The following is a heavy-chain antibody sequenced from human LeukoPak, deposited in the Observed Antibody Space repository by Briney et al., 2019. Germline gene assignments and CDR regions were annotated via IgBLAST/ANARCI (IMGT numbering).Heavy chain of an antibody. V-gene: IGHV1-8*01. CDR1: GYTFTSCD. J-gene: IGHJ4*02. D-gene: IGHD6-19*01. CDR3: TRGSSGRRDN. CDR2: MNPNSGNT. Sequence: GALVKVSCKAPGYTFTSCDINWVRQATGQGLEWMGWMNPNSGNTGYGQSFQGRITMTRDISIGTAYMELSNLTSEDTAIYYCTRGSSGRRDNWGQGTLVTVSA.